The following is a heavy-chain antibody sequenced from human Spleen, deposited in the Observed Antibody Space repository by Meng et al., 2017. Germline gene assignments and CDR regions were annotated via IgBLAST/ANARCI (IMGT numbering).Heavy chain of an antibody. CDR3: ASVGVGATFDY. V-gene: IGHV1-69*13. CDR1: GGIFSNYV. D-gene: IGHD1-26*01. CDR2: INAVFGTT. Sequence: SVKVSCKALGGIFSNYVIGWVRQAPGQGLEWMGGINAVFGTTNYAQKFQDRVTITSDESTSTVYMELTRLTSEDTAVYFCASVGVGATFDYWGQGTLVTVSS. J-gene: IGHJ4*02.